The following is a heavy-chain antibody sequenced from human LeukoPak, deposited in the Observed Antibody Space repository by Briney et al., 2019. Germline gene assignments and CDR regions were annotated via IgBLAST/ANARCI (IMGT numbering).Heavy chain of an antibody. V-gene: IGHV3-30*18. CDR2: ISYDGSNK. CDR1: GFTFSSHG. CDR3: AKDVAARHDYYYGMDV. J-gene: IGHJ6*02. Sequence: GRSLRLSCAASGFTFSSHGMHWVRQAPGKGLEWVAVISYDGSNKYYADSVKGRFTISRDNSKNTLYLQMNSLRAEDTAVYYCAKDVAARHDYYYGMDVWGQGTTVTVSS. D-gene: IGHD6-6*01.